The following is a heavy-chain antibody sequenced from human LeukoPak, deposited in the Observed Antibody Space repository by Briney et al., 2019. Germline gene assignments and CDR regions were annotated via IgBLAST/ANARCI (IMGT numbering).Heavy chain of an antibody. CDR1: GFTFTTYG. V-gene: IGHV3-33*01. Sequence: GGSLRLSCAASGFTFTTYGFHWVRQAPGKGLEWVALIWYDGSKTDYADSVKGRFTISRDSSKNTLYLQMNSLRAEDTAVYYCVGDWGVTNYLFDYWGQGTLVTVSS. J-gene: IGHJ4*02. D-gene: IGHD3-10*01. CDR2: IWYDGSKT. CDR3: VGDWGVTNYLFDY.